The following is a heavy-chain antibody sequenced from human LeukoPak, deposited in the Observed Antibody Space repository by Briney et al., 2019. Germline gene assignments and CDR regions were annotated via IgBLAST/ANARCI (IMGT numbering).Heavy chain of an antibody. D-gene: IGHD5-24*01. CDR1: GFASYSYC. CDR3: ARKRDGYMGLYYLDF. CDR2: IKEDGSDK. V-gene: IGHV3-7*04. Sequence: PGGSLRPSCAASGFASYSYCMTWVRQAPGKGLEWVANIKEDGSDKYYVDSVKGRFTTSRDNAKNSLYLQMNSLRAEDTAVHYCARKRDGYMGLYYLDFCGRGTLVTVSS. J-gene: IGHJ4*02.